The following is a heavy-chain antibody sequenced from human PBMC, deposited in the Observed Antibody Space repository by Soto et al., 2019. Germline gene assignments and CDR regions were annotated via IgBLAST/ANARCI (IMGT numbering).Heavy chain of an antibody. CDR3: ARLEIVPDGPGPYYYYGMDV. CDR2: IIPILGIA. J-gene: IGHJ6*02. Sequence: SVKVSCKASGGTFSSYTISWVRQAPGQGLEWMGRIIPILGIANYAQKFQGRVTITADKSTSTAYMELSSLRSEDTAVYYCARLEIVPDGPGPYYYYGMDVWG. D-gene: IGHD2-2*01. CDR1: GGTFSSYT. V-gene: IGHV1-69*02.